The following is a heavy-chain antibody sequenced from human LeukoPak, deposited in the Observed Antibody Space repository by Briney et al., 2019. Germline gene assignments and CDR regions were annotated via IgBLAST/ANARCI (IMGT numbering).Heavy chain of an antibody. V-gene: IGHV4-34*01. CDR3: ARVIGLMVYAFGWFDP. CDR2: INHSGST. CDR1: GGSFSGYY. Sequence: SETLSLTCAVYGGSFSGYYWSWIRQPPGEGLEWIGEINHSGSTNYNPSLKSRVTISVDTSKNQFSLKLSSVTAADTAVYYCARVIGLMVYAFGWFDPWGQGTLVTVSS. J-gene: IGHJ5*02. D-gene: IGHD2-8*01.